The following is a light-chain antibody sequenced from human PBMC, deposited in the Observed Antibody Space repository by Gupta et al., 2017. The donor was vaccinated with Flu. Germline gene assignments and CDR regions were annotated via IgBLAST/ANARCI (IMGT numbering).Light chain of an antibody. V-gene: IGLV2-11*03. CDR1: SSDIGNYDY. J-gene: IGLJ2*01. CDR3: CSSAGTFTLV. Sequence: SVTISCTGSSSDIGNYDYVSWYQQHPGKAPKLWIYSITERPSGVPERFSGSKSGKTASLTISGLQSEDEASYYCCSSAGTFTLVFGGGTNLTVL. CDR2: SIT.